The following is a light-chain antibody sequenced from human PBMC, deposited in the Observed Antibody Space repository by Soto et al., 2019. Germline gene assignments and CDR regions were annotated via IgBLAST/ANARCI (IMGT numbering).Light chain of an antibody. CDR3: QQYIHWPPLT. V-gene: IGKV3-15*01. CDR2: GAS. J-gene: IGKJ2*01. Sequence: EIVMTQSPGTLSVSPGERVTLSCRASQSVSSNLAWYQQKPGQAPRLLIYGASTRATGIPARFSGSGSGTYFTLTISSLQSEDFAVYYCQQYIHWPPLTFGQGTKLEIK. CDR1: QSVSSN.